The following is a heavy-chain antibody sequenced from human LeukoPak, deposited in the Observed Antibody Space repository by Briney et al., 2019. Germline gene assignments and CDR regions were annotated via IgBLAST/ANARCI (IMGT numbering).Heavy chain of an antibody. CDR1: GGTFSSYA. CDR2: ISAYNGNT. J-gene: IGHJ5*02. D-gene: IGHD5-18*01. V-gene: IGHV1-18*01. CDR3: ATAPTAMVTSWFNP. Sequence: ASVKVSCKASGGTFSSYAISWVRQAPGQGLEWMGWISAYNGNTNYAQKFQGRVTMTEDTSTDTAYMELSSLRSEDTAVYYCATAPTAMVTSWFNPWGQGTLVTVSS.